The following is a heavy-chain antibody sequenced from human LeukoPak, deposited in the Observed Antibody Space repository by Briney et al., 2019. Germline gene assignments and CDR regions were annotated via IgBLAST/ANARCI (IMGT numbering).Heavy chain of an antibody. CDR2: IYHSGST. V-gene: IGHV4-38-2*02. CDR1: GYSISSGYY. CDR3: ARDKGDRQYNWFDP. D-gene: IGHD3-22*01. Sequence: KTSETLSLTCTVSGYSISSGYYWGWIRQPPGKGLEWIGSIYHSGSTYYNPSLKSRVTISVDTSKNQFSLKLSSVTAADTAVYYCARDKGDRQYNWFDPWGQGTLVTVSS. J-gene: IGHJ5*02.